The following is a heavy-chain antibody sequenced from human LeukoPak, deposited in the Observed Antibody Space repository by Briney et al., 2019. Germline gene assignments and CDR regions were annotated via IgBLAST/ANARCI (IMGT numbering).Heavy chain of an antibody. Sequence: PGGSLRLSCAASGFTFSDHYMDWVRQAPGKGLEWVGRTRNKANSYTTEYAASVKGRFTISRDDSKNSLYLQMNSLKTEDTAVYYCVRAWELFDYYYMDVWGKGTTVTVSS. V-gene: IGHV3-72*01. J-gene: IGHJ6*03. CDR1: GFTFSDHY. CDR2: TRNKANSYTT. CDR3: VRAWELFDYYYMDV. D-gene: IGHD1-26*01.